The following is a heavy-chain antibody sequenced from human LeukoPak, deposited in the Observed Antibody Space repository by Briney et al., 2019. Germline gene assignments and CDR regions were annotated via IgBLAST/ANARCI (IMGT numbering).Heavy chain of an antibody. D-gene: IGHD4-11*01. V-gene: IGHV1-2*06. J-gene: IGHJ5*01. CDR2: INPNTGYP. CDR1: GYTFSGYF. CDR3: ARVQPYGNYNYFDS. Sequence: GASVKVSCKASGYTFSGYFIHWVRQAPGQGLEWMGRINPNTGYPNHAQNFQGRVTMTRDTSISTAYMELSRLTTDDTAVYFCARVQPYGNYNYFDSWGRGTLVTVSS.